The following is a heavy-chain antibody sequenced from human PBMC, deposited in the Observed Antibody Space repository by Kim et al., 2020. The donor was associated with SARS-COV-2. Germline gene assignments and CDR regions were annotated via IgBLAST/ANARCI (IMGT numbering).Heavy chain of an antibody. CDR2: INPNSGGT. D-gene: IGHD3-3*01. Sequence: ASVKVSCKASGYTFTGYYMHWVRQAPGQGLEWMGRINPNSGGTNYAQKFQGRVTMTRDTSISTAYMELSRLRSDDTAAYYCARDYYDFWSGYAWRPGYGGEGTMVTVA. V-gene: IGHV1-2*06. CDR3: ARDYYDFWSGYAWRPGY. CDR1: GYTFTGYY. J-gene: IGHJ4*02.